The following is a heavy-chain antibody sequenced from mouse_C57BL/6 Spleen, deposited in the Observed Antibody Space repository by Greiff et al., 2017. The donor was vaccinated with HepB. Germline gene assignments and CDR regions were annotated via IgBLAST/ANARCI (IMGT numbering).Heavy chain of an antibody. J-gene: IGHJ1*03. V-gene: IGHV1-42*01. D-gene: IGHD2-3*01. CDR2: INPSTGGT. CDR3: ASDDGYYEWYFDV. CDR1: GYSFTGYY. Sequence: VQLKQSGPELVKPGASVKISCKASGYSFTGYYMNWVKQSPEKSLEWIGEINPSTGGTTYNQKFKAKATLTVDKSSSTAYMQLKSLTSEDSAVYYCASDDGYYEWYFDVWGTGTTVTVSS.